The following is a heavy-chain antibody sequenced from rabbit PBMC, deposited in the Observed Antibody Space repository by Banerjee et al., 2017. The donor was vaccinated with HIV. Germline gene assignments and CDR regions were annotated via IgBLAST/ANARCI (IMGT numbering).Heavy chain of an antibody. CDR2: IHAGSSDST. J-gene: IGHJ3*01. CDR1: GFSFSSSYY. CDR3: ARHGSSSVWGGDL. Sequence: QSLEESGGGLVQPEGSLTLTCTASGFSFSSSYYMCWVRQAPGKGLEWIACIHAGSSDSTYYASWAKGRFTISSTSSSTVTLQMTSLTAADTATYFCARHGSSSVWGGDLWGQGTLVTVS. V-gene: IGHV1S40*01. D-gene: IGHD4-1*01.